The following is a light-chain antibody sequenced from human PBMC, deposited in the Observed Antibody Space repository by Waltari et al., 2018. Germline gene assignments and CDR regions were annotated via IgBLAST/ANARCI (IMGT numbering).Light chain of an antibody. J-gene: IGLJ2*01. Sequence: QSALTQPASVSGSPGQSITISCTGTSSDVGGYNYVSWYQQHPGKAPQHMIYDVSNRPSGVSNRVSGAKSGNTASLTISGLQAEDEADYYCSSYTSSSYVVFGGGTKLTVL. CDR1: SSDVGGYNY. CDR3: SSYTSSSYVV. CDR2: DVS. V-gene: IGLV2-14*03.